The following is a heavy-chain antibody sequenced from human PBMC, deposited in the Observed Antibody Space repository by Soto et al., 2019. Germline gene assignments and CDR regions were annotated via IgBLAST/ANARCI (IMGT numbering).Heavy chain of an antibody. Sequence: PSETLSLTCTVSGGSTSSSSYYWGWIRQPPGKGLEWIGSIYYSGSTYYNPSLKSRVTISVDTSKNQFSLKLSSVTAADTAVYYCARHRERLRYFAWLSAGETDYWGQGTLVTVSS. D-gene: IGHD3-9*01. J-gene: IGHJ4*02. CDR1: GGSTSSSSYY. CDR3: ARHRERLRYFAWLSAGETDY. CDR2: IYYSGST. V-gene: IGHV4-39*01.